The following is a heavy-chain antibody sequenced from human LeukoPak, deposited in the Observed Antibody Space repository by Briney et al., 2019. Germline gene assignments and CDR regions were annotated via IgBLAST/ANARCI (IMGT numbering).Heavy chain of an antibody. Sequence: PSETLSLTCTVSGGSISSSSYYWGWIRQPPGKGLEWIGSIYYSGSTYYNPSLKSRVTISVDTSRNQFSLKAMSVTAADTGVYFCARHESTIFEAHNGMDVWGQGTSVTVSS. CDR2: IYYSGST. D-gene: IGHD1-1*01. V-gene: IGHV4-39*01. CDR1: GGSISSSSYY. CDR3: ARHESTIFEAHNGMDV. J-gene: IGHJ6*02.